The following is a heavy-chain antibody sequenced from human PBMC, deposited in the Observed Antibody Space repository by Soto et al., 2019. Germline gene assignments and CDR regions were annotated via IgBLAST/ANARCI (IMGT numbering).Heavy chain of an antibody. D-gene: IGHD3-22*01. CDR1: GFTFSSHW. J-gene: IGHJ4*02. CDR3: VRGASGYYCVES. CDR2: INSGGSTT. Sequence: EVQLVESGGGLVQPGGSLRLSCAASGFTFSSHWIHWVRQAPGKGLVWVSRINSGGSTTDYADSVKGRFTISRDNAKNTLYLQMNGLRGEDTAVYHCVRGASGYYCVESWGQGTLVTVSS. V-gene: IGHV3-74*01.